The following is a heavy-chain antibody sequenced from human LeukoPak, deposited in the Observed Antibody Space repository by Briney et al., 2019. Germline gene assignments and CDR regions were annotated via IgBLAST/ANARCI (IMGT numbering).Heavy chain of an antibody. V-gene: IGHV4-34*01. D-gene: IGHD3-16*01. CDR1: GGSFSGYY. J-gene: IGHJ6*03. CDR2: INHSGST. Sequence: PSETLSLTCAVYGGSFSGYYWSWIRQPPGKGLEWIGEINHSGSTNYNPSLKSRVTISVDTSKNQFSLKLSSVTAADTAVYYCARHLRCYYYMDVWGKGTTVTISS. CDR3: ARHLRCYYYMDV.